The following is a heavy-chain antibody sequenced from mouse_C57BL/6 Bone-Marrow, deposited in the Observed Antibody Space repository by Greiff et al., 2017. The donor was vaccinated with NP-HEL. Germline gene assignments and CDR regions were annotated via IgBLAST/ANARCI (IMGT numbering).Heavy chain of an antibody. CDR3: AREIGYYGSSYDFAL. J-gene: IGHJ2*01. Sequence: EVHLVESGGGLVKPGGSLKLSCAASGFTFSSYAMSWVRQTPEKRLEWVATISDGGSYTYYPDNVKGRFTISRDNAKNNLYLQMSHLKSEDTAMYYCAREIGYYGSSYDFALGGQGTTLTVTS. D-gene: IGHD1-1*01. CDR1: GFTFSSYA. V-gene: IGHV5-4*01. CDR2: ISDGGSYT.